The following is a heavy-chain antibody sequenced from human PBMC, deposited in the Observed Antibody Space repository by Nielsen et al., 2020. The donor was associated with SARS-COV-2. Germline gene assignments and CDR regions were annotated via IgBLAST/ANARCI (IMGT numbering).Heavy chain of an antibody. V-gene: IGHV3-15*01. J-gene: IGHJ4*02. CDR3: TSRKADYGDYPGY. Sequence: GESLKISCAASGFTFSNAWMSWVRQAPGKGLEWVGRIKSKTDGGTTDYAAPVKGRFTISRDDSKNTLYLQMNSLKTEDTAVYYCTSRKADYGDYPGYWGQGTLVTVSS. CDR1: GFTFSNAW. D-gene: IGHD4-17*01. CDR2: IKSKTDGGTT.